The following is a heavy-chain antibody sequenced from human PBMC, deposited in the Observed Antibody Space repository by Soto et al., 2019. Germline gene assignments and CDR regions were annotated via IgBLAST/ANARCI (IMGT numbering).Heavy chain of an antibody. CDR3: ARAIAAADSY. Sequence: PGGSLRLSCAASGFALTNYWMTWVRQAPGKGLEWVANIKQDGSERYYLDSVKGRFTISRDNAKNSLYLQVNSLRAEDTAVYYCARAIAAADSYWGQGTQVTVSS. CDR2: IKQDGSER. V-gene: IGHV3-7*05. D-gene: IGHD6-13*01. CDR1: GFALTNYW. J-gene: IGHJ4*02.